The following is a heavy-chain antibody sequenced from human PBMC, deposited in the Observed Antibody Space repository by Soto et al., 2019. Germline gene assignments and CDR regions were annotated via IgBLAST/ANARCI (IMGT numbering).Heavy chain of an antibody. CDR1: GFTFESHW. CDR3: VRESGVAADC. D-gene: IGHD6-19*01. CDR2: IKTDGYAA. J-gene: IGHJ4*02. V-gene: IGHV3-74*01. Sequence: VEFGGVLVQPGGSLRLSCVASGFTFESHWMHWVRQAPGEGLVWVSRIKTDGYAAAYADSVKGRFTISRDNTKNTVYLQMNSLRAEDTAVYFCVRESGVAADCWGQGALVTVSS.